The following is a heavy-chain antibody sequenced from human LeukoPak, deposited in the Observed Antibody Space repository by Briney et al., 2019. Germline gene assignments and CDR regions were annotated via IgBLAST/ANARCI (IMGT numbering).Heavy chain of an antibody. CDR1: GGSFSGYY. V-gene: IGHV4-34*01. J-gene: IGHJ4*02. CDR2: INHSGST. Sequence: SETLSLTCAVYGGSFSGYYWSWIRQPPGKGLEWIGEINHSGSTNYNPSLKSRVTISVDTSKNQFSLKLSSVTAADTAVYYCARAAPRYCSSTSCLTKGFDYWGQGTLVTVSS. CDR3: ARAAPRYCSSTSCLTKGFDY. D-gene: IGHD2-2*01.